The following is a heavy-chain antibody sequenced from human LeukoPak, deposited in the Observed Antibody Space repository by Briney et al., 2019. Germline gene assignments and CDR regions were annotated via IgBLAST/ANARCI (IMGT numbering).Heavy chain of an antibody. CDR3: AKDSGWELQEYFFDD. CDR2: ICPSNGNT. Sequence: ASVKVSCKASHYTFTSYSINWVRQAPGQGLEWMGWICPSNGNTEYAEKIQGRVTMTVDTSTRTVYMELRSLQSDDTAVYYCAKDSGWELQEYFFDDWGQGTLVTVSS. D-gene: IGHD1-26*01. CDR1: HYTFTSYS. J-gene: IGHJ4*02. V-gene: IGHV1-18*01.